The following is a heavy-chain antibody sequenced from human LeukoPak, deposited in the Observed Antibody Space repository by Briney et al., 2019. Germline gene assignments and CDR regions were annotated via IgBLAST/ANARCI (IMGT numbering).Heavy chain of an antibody. V-gene: IGHV3-53*01. D-gene: IGHD3-22*01. J-gene: IGHJ3*02. CDR3: ARYKTYYYDSSGYDAFDI. CDR2: IYSGGST. Sequence: GGSLRLSCAASGFTVSSNYMSWVRQAPGKGLEWVSVIYSGGSTYYADSVKGRFTISRDNSKNTLYLQMNSLRAEDTAVYYCARYKTYYYDSSGYDAFDIWGQGTMVTVSS. CDR1: GFTVSSNY.